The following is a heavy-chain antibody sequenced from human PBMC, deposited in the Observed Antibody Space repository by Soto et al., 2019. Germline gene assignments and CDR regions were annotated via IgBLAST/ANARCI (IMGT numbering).Heavy chain of an antibody. CDR1: GYSFTSYG. CDR2: ISAYNGNT. V-gene: IGHV1-18*01. D-gene: IGHD2-15*01. Sequence: GPSVKVSCKASGYSFTSYGISWLRQAPGQGLEWMGWISAYNGNTNYAQRFQGRVTMTTVTSTRTAYMELRSLRSEDTAVYYCARDPRQDCSGETCYYSWGQGTLVTVSS. CDR3: ARDPRQDCSGETCYYS. J-gene: IGHJ4*02.